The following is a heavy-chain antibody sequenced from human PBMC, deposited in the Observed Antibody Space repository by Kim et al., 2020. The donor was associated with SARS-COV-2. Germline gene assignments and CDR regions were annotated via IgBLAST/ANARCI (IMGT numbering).Heavy chain of an antibody. CDR3: ARDLSNDFWSGSLWGDAFDI. CDR1: GFTFSSYS. CDR2: ISSSSSYI. Sequence: GGSLRLSCAASGFTFSSYSMNWVRQAPGKGLEWVSSISSSSSYIYYADSVKGRFTISRDNAKNSLYLQMNSLRAEDTAVYYCARDLSNDFWSGSLWGDAFDIGGQGTMVTVSS. V-gene: IGHV3-21*01. D-gene: IGHD3-3*01. J-gene: IGHJ3*02.